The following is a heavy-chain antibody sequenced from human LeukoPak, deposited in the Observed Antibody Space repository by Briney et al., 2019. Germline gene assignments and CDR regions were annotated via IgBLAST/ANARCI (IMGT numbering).Heavy chain of an antibody. Sequence: GGSLRLSCAASGFTFSSYWMSWVRQAPGKGLEWVANIKQDGSEKYYVDSVKGRFTISRDNAKNSLYLQMNSLRAEDTAVYYCAKGMTTVTSALGYWGQGTLVTVSS. V-gene: IGHV3-7*03. CDR1: GFTFSSYW. CDR2: IKQDGSEK. J-gene: IGHJ4*02. CDR3: AKGMTTVTSALGY. D-gene: IGHD4-11*01.